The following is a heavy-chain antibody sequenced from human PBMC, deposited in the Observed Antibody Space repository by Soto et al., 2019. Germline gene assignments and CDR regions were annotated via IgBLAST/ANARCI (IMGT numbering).Heavy chain of an antibody. V-gene: IGHV4-61*01. CDR1: GGSVSSGSYY. Sequence: LSLTCTVSGGSVSSGSYYWSWIRQPPGKGLEWIGYIYYSGSTNYNPSLKSRVTISVDTSKNQFSLKLSSVTAADTAVYYCARDDSSGKSCYYGMDVWGQGTTVTVSS. CDR2: IYYSGST. CDR3: ARDDSSGKSCYYGMDV. J-gene: IGHJ6*02. D-gene: IGHD3-22*01.